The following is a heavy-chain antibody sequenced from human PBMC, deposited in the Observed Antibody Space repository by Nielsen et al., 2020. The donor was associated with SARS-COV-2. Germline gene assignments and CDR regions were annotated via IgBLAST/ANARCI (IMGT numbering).Heavy chain of an antibody. CDR2: IHPSDYDT. Sequence: GESLKISCQGSGYSFTTYWIGWVRQMPGKGLEWMGIIHPSDYDTRYSPSFQGQVTISVDKSIRTAYVQWSSLKASDTAMYYCARSWDLVVANAFNVWGQGTMVTVSS. CDR3: ARSWDLVVANAFNV. CDR1: GYSFTTYW. V-gene: IGHV5-51*01. D-gene: IGHD2-15*01. J-gene: IGHJ3*01.